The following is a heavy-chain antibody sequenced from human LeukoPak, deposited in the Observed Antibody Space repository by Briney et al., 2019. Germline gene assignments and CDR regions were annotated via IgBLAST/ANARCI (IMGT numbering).Heavy chain of an antibody. CDR1: SGSINSDGYY. D-gene: IGHD5-24*01. J-gene: IGHJ3*02. V-gene: IGHV4-61*02. Sequence: SETLSLTCTVSSGSINSDGYYRSWIPQPAGKGLEWIGRVYSTGSANYSPSLQSRVIISIDTSKNQFFLRLSSVTAADTAVYYCARVYRRDGYNYDGFDIWGQGTMVTVS. CDR2: VYSTGSA. CDR3: ARVYRRDGYNYDGFDI.